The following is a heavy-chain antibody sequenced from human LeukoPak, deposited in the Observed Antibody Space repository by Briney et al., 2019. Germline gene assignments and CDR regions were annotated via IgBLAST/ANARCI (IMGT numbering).Heavy chain of an antibody. CDR3: ARGFIAAADPNNYYYYYGMDV. J-gene: IGHJ6*02. V-gene: IGHV4-59*01. Sequence: SETLSLTCTVSGGSISSYYWSWIRQPPGKGLEWIGYTYYSGSTNYNPSLKSRVTISVDTSKNQFSLKLSSVTAADTAVYYCARGFIAAADPNNYYYYYGMDVWGQGTTVTVSS. CDR1: GGSISSYY. CDR2: TYYSGST. D-gene: IGHD6-13*01.